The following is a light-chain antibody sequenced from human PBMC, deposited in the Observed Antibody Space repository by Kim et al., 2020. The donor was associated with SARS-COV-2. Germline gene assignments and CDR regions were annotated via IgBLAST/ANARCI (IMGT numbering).Light chain of an antibody. CDR1: KLGDKY. Sequence: SVSQGKTASITCSGDKLGDKYACWYQQTPGQSPVLVIYQDSKRPSGIPERFSGSNSGNTATLTISGTQAMDEADYYCQAWDSSTVVFGGGTKLTVL. CDR3: QAWDSSTVV. CDR2: QDS. V-gene: IGLV3-1*01. J-gene: IGLJ2*01.